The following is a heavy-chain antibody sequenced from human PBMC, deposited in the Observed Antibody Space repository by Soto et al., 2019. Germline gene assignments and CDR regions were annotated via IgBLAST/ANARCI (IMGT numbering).Heavy chain of an antibody. J-gene: IGHJ5*02. Sequence: SETLSLTCAVYGGSFSGYYWSWIRQPPGKGLEWIGEINHSGSTNYNPSLKSRVTISVDTSKNQFSLKLSSVTAADTAVYYCARGSSGWYRVRWFDPWGQGTLVTV. CDR1: GGSFSGYY. V-gene: IGHV4-34*01. CDR3: ARGSSGWYRVRWFDP. CDR2: INHSGST. D-gene: IGHD6-19*01.